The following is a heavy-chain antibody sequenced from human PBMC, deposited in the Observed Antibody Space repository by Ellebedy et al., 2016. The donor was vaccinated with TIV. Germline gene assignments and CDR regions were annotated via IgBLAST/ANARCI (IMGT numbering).Heavy chain of an antibody. CDR3: ARAAPDCSSTSCYRLSYYYYYYMDV. Sequence: SETLSLXXAVYGGSFSGYYWSWIRQPPGKGLEWIGEINHSGSTNYNPSLKSRVTISVDTSKNQFSLKLSSVTAADTAVYYCARAAPDCSSTSCYRLSYYYYYYMDVWGKGTTVTVSS. CDR1: GGSFSGYY. V-gene: IGHV4-34*01. J-gene: IGHJ6*03. CDR2: INHSGST. D-gene: IGHD2-2*01.